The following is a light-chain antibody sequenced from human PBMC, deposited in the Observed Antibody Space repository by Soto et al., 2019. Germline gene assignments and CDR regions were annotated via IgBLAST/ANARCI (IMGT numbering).Light chain of an antibody. V-gene: IGKV1-5*03. CDR2: KAS. J-gene: IGKJ1*01. CDR1: QSINTW. CDR3: QQYNSYSRT. Sequence: DIHMTQSPSTLSASVGDRVTITCRASQSINTWLAWYQQKPGKAPNLLIYKASSLESGVPSRFSGSGSGTKFTLTIGSLQPDDFATYYCQQYNSYSRTFGQGTKVDIK.